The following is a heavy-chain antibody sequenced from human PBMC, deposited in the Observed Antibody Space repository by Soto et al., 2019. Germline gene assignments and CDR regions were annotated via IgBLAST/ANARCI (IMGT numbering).Heavy chain of an antibody. J-gene: IGHJ5*02. CDR1: GNTFTSYD. D-gene: IGHD4-17*01. CDR2: MNPNSGNT. Sequence: QVQLVQSGAEVKKPGASVKVSCKASGNTFTSYDINWVRQATGQGLEYLGWMNPNSGNTAYVQKFQGRVTMTWDTSITTAYMEPSGLRSEDTAVYFCARGVKYGAYSRWFDPWGQGTLVTVSS. CDR3: ARGVKYGAYSRWFDP. V-gene: IGHV1-8*01.